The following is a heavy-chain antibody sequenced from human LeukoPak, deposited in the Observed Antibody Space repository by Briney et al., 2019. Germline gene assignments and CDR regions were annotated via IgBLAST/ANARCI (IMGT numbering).Heavy chain of an antibody. CDR3: ARGYSSSWHYYFDY. V-gene: IGHV4-34*01. Sequence: SETLSLTCAVYGGSFSGYYWSWIRQPPGKGLEWIGEINHSGSTNYDPSLKSRVTISVDTSKNQFSLKLSSVTAADTAVYYCARGYSSSWHYYFDYWGQGTLVTVSS. D-gene: IGHD6-13*01. CDR2: INHSGST. CDR1: GGSFSGYY. J-gene: IGHJ4*02.